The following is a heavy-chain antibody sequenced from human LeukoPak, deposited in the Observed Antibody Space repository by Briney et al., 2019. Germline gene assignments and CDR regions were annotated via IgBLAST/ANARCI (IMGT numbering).Heavy chain of an antibody. CDR1: GFTFSSYW. V-gene: IGHV3-74*01. CDR2: INSDGSST. Sequence: GGSLRLSCAASGFTFSSYWMHWVRQAPGKGLVWVSRINSDGSSTSYADSVKGRFTISRDNAKNTLYLQMNSLRAEDTAVYYCAREYGDYGFYYWGQGTLVTVSS. J-gene: IGHJ4*02. CDR3: AREYGDYGFYY. D-gene: IGHD4-17*01.